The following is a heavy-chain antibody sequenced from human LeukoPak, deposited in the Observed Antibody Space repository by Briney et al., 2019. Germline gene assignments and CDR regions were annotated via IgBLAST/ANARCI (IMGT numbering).Heavy chain of an antibody. CDR1: GFTFSSYA. CDR2: ISGSGGST. V-gene: IGHV3-23*01. CDR3: AKTLFYDRGHETFQH. J-gene: IGHJ1*01. D-gene: IGHD2/OR15-2a*01. Sequence: GGSLRLSCAASGFTFSSYAMSRVRQAPGKGLEWVSAISGSGGSTNYARSVKGRFTISRDNSKHTLYLQMNSLRAEDTAVYYCAKTLFYDRGHETFQHWGQGTLVTVSS.